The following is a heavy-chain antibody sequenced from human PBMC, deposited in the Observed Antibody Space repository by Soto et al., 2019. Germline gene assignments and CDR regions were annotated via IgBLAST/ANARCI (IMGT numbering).Heavy chain of an antibody. V-gene: IGHV1-8*01. J-gene: IGHJ5*02. CDR1: GYTFTSYD. CDR3: ARGKDYYDSSGYFYWFDP. D-gene: IGHD3-22*01. Sequence: ASVKVSCKASGYTFTSYDIDWVRQATGQGLEWMGWMNPNSGNTGYAQKFQGRVTMTRNTSISTAYMELSSLRSEDTAVYYCARGKDYYDSSGYFYWFDPWGQATLVTVSS. CDR2: MNPNSGNT.